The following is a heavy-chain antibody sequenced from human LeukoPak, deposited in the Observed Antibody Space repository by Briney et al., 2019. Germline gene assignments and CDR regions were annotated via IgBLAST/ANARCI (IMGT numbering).Heavy chain of an antibody. CDR3: ARGWERPYWYFDL. D-gene: IGHD1-26*01. CDR2: ISNSGGST. CDR1: GFTFSDYA. V-gene: IGHV3-23*01. Sequence: SGGSLRLSCAASGFTFSDYAMIWVRQAPGKGLEWVSSISNSGGSTDSADSVKGRFSISRDNSKNMLYLQMNSLRAEDTAVYYCARGWERPYWYFDLWGRGTLVTVSS. J-gene: IGHJ2*01.